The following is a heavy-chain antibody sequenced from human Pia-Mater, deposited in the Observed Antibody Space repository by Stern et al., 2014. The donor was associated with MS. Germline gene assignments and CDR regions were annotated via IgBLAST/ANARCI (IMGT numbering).Heavy chain of an antibody. Sequence: QVQLQESGPGLVKPSQTLSLTCTVSGGSISSGGYFWSWIRQHTGKGLEWIGFIYHSGSTYYNPSLKSRLTISVDTSKNQFSLNLSSVTAADTAVYYCARKGAIVPAAIENWFDSWGQGTLVTVSS. CDR3: ARKGAIVPAAIENWFDS. J-gene: IGHJ5*01. CDR2: IYHSGST. CDR1: GGSISSGGYF. D-gene: IGHD2-2*01. V-gene: IGHV4-31*03.